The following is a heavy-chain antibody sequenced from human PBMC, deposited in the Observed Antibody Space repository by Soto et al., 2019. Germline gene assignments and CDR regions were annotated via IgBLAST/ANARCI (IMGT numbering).Heavy chain of an antibody. CDR1: GSTCSSYV. V-gene: IGHV1-69*13. J-gene: IGHJ4*02. CDR2: VIPIFGTA. D-gene: IGHD3-22*01. Sequence: SVKVSCKASGSTCSSYVISWQRQAHGQGLEWMRGVIPIFGTANYAQKFQGRVTITADESTSTAYMELSSLRSEDTAVYYCARSNYYDSSGYWFDYWGQGTLVTVSS. CDR3: ARSNYYDSSGYWFDY.